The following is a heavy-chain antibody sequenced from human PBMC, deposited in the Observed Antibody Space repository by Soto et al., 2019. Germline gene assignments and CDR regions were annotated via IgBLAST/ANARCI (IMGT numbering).Heavy chain of an antibody. Sequence: QLQLQESGPGLVKPSETLSLTCTVSGGSISSSSHYWGWIRQPPGKGLEWIGTIFYSGNTSYNPSLKSRVTLSGNTPGNQFSLKLSSVTSADTAVYYCARYEVSTMFAYWVQGTLVTVSS. J-gene: IGHJ4*02. CDR1: GGSISSSSHY. D-gene: IGHD3-3*01. CDR2: IFYSGNT. V-gene: IGHV4-39*01. CDR3: ARYEVSTMFAY.